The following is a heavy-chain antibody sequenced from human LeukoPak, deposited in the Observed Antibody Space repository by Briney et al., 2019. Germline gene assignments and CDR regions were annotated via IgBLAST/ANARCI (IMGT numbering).Heavy chain of an antibody. CDR1: GFTFSSYS. Sequence: GGSLRLSCAASGFTFSSYSMNWVRQAPGKGLEWVSPISSSSSYIYYADSVKGRFTISRDNAKNSLYLQMNSLRAEDTAVYYCARSPWSGYDLGWFDPWGQGTLVTVSS. CDR2: ISSSSSYI. V-gene: IGHV3-21*01. J-gene: IGHJ5*02. CDR3: ARSPWSGYDLGWFDP. D-gene: IGHD5-12*01.